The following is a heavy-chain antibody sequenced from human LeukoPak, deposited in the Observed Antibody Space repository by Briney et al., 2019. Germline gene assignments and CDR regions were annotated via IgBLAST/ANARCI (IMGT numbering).Heavy chain of an antibody. CDR2: ISSSSSYI. V-gene: IGHV3-21*01. CDR3: ARGRCSGTSCTNNWFDP. CDR1: GFTFSSYS. Sequence: GGSLRLSCAASGFTFSSYSMNWVRQAPGKGLEWVSSISSSSSYIYYADSVKGRFTISRDNAKNSLYLQMNSLRAEDTAVYYCARGRCSGTSCTNNWFDPWGQGTLVTVSS. D-gene: IGHD2-2*01. J-gene: IGHJ5*02.